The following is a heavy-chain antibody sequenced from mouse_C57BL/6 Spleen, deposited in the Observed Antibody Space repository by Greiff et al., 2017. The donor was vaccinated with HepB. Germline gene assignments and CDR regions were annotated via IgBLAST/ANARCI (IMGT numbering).Heavy chain of an antibody. CDR2: IHPSDSDT. CDR1: GYTFTSYW. D-gene: IGHD2-5*01. V-gene: IGHV1-74*01. Sequence: QVHVKQPGAELVKPGASVKVSCKASGYTFTSYWMHWVKQRPGQGLEWIGRIHPSDSDTNYNQKFKGKATLTVDKSSSTAYMQLSSLTSEDSAVYYCAIHYSNYVEAMDYWGQGTSVTVSS. J-gene: IGHJ4*01. CDR3: AIHYSNYVEAMDY.